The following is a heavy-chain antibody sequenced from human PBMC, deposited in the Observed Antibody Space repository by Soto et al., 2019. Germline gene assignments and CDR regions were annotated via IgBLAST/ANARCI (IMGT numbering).Heavy chain of an antibody. V-gene: IGHV1-18*01. CDR1: GNTFPNFA. J-gene: IGHJ4*02. Sequence: ASLRFSGKPSGNTFPNFAIPWVRRAPGQGLEWMGWISAYKTNIKYAQKFQGRVTLTTDTSTSTAYMELRSLRSDDTAIYYCVRDLDGSGAYYTDFWGQGTLVTVSS. CDR3: VRDLDGSGAYYTDF. D-gene: IGHD3-10*01. CDR2: ISAYKTNI.